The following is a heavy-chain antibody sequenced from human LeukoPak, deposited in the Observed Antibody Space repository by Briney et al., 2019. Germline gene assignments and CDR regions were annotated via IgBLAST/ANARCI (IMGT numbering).Heavy chain of an antibody. CDR1: GYSFSDYS. CDR3: ARGGSGSGYLYYFDY. Sequence: ASVKVSCKASGYSFSDYSMHWVRQAPGQGLEWMGRINPNSGGTTYAQNFHGRVSMTRDTSISTTYMELSGLTSDDTAVYYCARGGSGSGYLYYFDYWGQGTLVSVSS. J-gene: IGHJ4*02. CDR2: INPNSGGT. V-gene: IGHV1-2*06. D-gene: IGHD3-10*01.